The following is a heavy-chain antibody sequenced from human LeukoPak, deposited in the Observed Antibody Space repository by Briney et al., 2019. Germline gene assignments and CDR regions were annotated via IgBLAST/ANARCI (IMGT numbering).Heavy chain of an antibody. D-gene: IGHD5-18*01. CDR3: ARGCPKDTPMDALWGY. CDR1: GYTFTGLY. J-gene: IGHJ4*02. Sequence: ASVKVSCRASGYTFTGLYMHWVRQAPGQGLEWVDRLNPRGGGTNYAQKFQGRVTMTRDTSISTAYMELSRLRSDDTAVYYCARGCPKDTPMDALWGYWGQGTLVTASS. CDR2: LNPRGGGT. V-gene: IGHV1-2*06.